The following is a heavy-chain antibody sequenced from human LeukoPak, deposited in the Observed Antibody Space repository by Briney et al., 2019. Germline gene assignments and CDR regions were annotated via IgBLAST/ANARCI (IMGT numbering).Heavy chain of an antibody. CDR3: AREADYYDSSGYYSY. Sequence: VASVKVSCKGSGYTFSDYYLHWVRQAPGQGLEWMGWINPNSGGTNYAQKFQGRVTMTRDTSTSTAYMELSRLRSDDTAVYYCAREADYYDSSGYYSYWGQGTLVTVSS. CDR2: INPNSGGT. J-gene: IGHJ4*02. D-gene: IGHD3-22*01. V-gene: IGHV1-2*02. CDR1: GYTFSDYY.